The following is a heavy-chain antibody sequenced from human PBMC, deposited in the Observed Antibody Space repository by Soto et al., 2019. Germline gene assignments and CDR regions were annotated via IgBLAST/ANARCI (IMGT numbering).Heavy chain of an antibody. Sequence: GSLRLSCAASGFTFSNAWMSWVRQAPGKGLEWVGRIKSKTDGGTTDYAAPVKGRFTISRDDSKNTLYLQMNSLKTEDTAVYYCTIGDSSGYYFDYWGQGTLVTVSS. CDR1: GFTFSNAW. J-gene: IGHJ4*02. D-gene: IGHD3-22*01. V-gene: IGHV3-15*01. CDR2: IKSKTDGGTT. CDR3: TIGDSSGYYFDY.